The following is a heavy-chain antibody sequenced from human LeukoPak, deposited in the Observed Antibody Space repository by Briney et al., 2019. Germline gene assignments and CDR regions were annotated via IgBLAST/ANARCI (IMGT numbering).Heavy chain of an antibody. J-gene: IGHJ4*02. CDR2: LSKSGST. V-gene: IGHV4-34*11. CDR3: ARESGYCSSTSCYHEYYFDY. D-gene: IGHD2-2*01. CDR1: GGSFSGYY. Sequence: SETLSLTCAVYGGSFSGYYWSWIRQPPGKGLEWIGFLSKSGSTNYNPSLKSRVTISVDTSKNQFSLKLSSVTAADTAVYYCARESGYCSSTSCYHEYYFDYWGQGTLVTVSS.